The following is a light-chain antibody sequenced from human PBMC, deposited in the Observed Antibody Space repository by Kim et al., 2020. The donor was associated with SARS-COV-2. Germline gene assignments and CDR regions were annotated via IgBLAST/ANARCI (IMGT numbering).Light chain of an antibody. CDR1: TTDVGNYNF. J-gene: IGLJ2*01. CDR3: CSYASGSTLI. Sequence: QSVLTQPASVSGSPGQSITISCTGTTTDVGNYNFVSWYQHHPGEAPKVLIYDVTKWPSGVSNRFFGSKSGNTASLTISGLQTEDEADYYCCSYASGSTLIFGGGTQLTVL. CDR2: DVT. V-gene: IGLV2-14*03.